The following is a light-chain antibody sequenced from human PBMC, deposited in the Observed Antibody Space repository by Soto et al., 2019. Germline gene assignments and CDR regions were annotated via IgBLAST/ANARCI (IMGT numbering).Light chain of an antibody. Sequence: DIQLTQSPSSVSASVGDRVTITCRASQDVSSWLAWYQQKPGAAPELLIYGASTLQSGVPSRFSGSGSGTDFTLTISGLEPEDYATYYGQQAGAFPTFGQGTRLEIK. CDR1: QDVSSW. J-gene: IGKJ5*01. V-gene: IGKV1-12*01. CDR2: GAS. CDR3: QQAGAFPT.